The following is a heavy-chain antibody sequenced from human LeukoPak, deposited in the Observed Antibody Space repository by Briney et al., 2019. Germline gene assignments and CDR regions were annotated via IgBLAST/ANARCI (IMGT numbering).Heavy chain of an antibody. CDR2: ISYDGSNK. Sequence: GGSLRLSCAASGFTFSSYAMHWVRQAPGKGLEWVAVISYDGSNKYYADSVKGRFTISRDNSKNTLYLQMNSLRAEDTAVYYCARDGADSSGYYLWGQGTLVTVSS. J-gene: IGHJ5*02. CDR3: ARDGADSSGYYL. V-gene: IGHV3-30-3*01. D-gene: IGHD3-22*01. CDR1: GFTFSSYA.